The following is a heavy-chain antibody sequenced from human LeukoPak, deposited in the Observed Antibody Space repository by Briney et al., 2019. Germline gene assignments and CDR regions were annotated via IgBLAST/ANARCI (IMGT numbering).Heavy chain of an antibody. CDR3: AKVLGIAAAGTEDY. CDR1: GFTFSSYA. Sequence: GGSLRLSCAASGFTFSSYAMHWVRQAPGKGLEWVAVISYDGSNEYYADSVKGRFTISRDNSKNTLYLQMNSLRAEDTAVYYCAKVLGIAAAGTEDYWGQGTLVTVSS. CDR2: ISYDGSNE. D-gene: IGHD6-13*01. J-gene: IGHJ4*02. V-gene: IGHV3-30*04.